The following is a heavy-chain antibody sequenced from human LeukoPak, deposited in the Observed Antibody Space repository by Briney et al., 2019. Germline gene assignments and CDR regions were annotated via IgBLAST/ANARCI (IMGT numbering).Heavy chain of an antibody. V-gene: IGHV3-53*04. D-gene: IGHD3-3*01. Sequence: GGSLRLSCAASGFTFSSYAMSWVRQAPGKGLEWVSVIYSGGSTYYADSVKGRFTISRHNSKNTLYLQMNSLRAEDTAVYYCARGNRYYDFWSGYSWSYYYDSSTIDYWGQGTLVTVSS. CDR2: IYSGGST. J-gene: IGHJ4*02. CDR3: ARGNRYYDFWSGYSWSYYYDSSTIDY. CDR1: GFTFSSYA.